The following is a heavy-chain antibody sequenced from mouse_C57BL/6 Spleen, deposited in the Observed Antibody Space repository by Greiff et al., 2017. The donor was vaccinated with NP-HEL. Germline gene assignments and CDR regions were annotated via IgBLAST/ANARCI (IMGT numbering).Heavy chain of an antibody. CDR2: IRSGGSYT. J-gene: IGHJ4*01. D-gene: IGHD3-2*02. CDR1: GFTFSSYG. Sequence: EVKLEESGGDLVKPGGSLKLSCAASGFTFSSYGMSWVRQTPDKRLEWVATIRSGGSYTYYPDSVKGRFTISRDNAKNTLYLQTSSLKSEDTAMYYCARDSSGSYAMDYWGQGTSVTVSS. V-gene: IGHV5-6*02. CDR3: ARDSSGSYAMDY.